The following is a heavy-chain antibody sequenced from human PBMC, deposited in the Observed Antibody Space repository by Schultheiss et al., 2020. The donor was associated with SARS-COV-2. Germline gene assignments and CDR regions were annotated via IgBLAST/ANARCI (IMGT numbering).Heavy chain of an antibody. CDR1: GYTFTAYR. J-gene: IGHJ6*02. V-gene: IGHV1-2*04. CDR3: ARGGELGSSSAYYYYYGMDV. CDR2: INPNTGGT. Sequence: ASVKVSCKASGYTFTAYRIHWVRQAPGQGLEWMGWINPNTGGTQYAPKFQGWVTMTRDTSISTAYMELSRLRSDDTAVYYCARGGELGSSSAYYYYYGMDVWGQGTTVTVSS. D-gene: IGHD6-6*01.